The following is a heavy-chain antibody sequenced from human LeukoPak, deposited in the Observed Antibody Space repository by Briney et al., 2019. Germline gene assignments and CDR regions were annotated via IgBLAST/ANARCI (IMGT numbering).Heavy chain of an antibody. CDR3: AKGYCSSTSCYTLYYFDY. V-gene: IGHV3-30*18. CDR1: GFTFSSYG. D-gene: IGHD2-2*02. J-gene: IGHJ4*02. Sequence: GWSLRLSRAASGFTFSSYGMHWVRQAPGKGLEWVAVISYDGSNKYYADSVKGRFTISRDNSKNTLYLQMNSLRAEDTAVYYCAKGYCSSTSCYTLYYFDYWGQGTLVTVSS. CDR2: ISYDGSNK.